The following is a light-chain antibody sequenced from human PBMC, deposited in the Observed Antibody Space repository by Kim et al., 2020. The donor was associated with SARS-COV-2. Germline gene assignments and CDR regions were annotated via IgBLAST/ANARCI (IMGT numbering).Light chain of an antibody. V-gene: IGLV2-14*03. CDR2: DVN. J-gene: IGLJ3*02. CDR3: SSYTRSATWV. Sequence: GQSITHSCTGTSSDIGGHDYVSWYQQHPGKAPKLVIFDVNNRPSGVSNRFSGSKSGNTAFLTISGLQAEDEADYYCSSYTRSATWVFGGGTQLTVL. CDR1: SSDIGGHDY.